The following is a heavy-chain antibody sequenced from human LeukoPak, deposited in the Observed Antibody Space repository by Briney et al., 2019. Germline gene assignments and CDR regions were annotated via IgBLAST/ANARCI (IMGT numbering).Heavy chain of an antibody. D-gene: IGHD2/OR15-2a*01. CDR2: IYYTGST. J-gene: IGHJ4*02. CDR1: GGSISSYY. Sequence: SETLSLTCTVSGGSISSYYWSWIRQPPGKGLEWIGYIYYTGSTNYNPSLKTRLTISVDTSKNQFSLRLNPVTAADTAVYYCARFSQYYDSPTHYLDYWGQGILVTVSS. CDR3: ARFSQYYDSPTHYLDY. V-gene: IGHV4-59*08.